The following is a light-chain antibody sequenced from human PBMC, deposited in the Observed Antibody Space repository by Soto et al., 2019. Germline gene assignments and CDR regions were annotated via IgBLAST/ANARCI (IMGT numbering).Light chain of an antibody. J-gene: IGLJ1*01. CDR1: SSGIGTFNL. CDR2: EVT. CDR3: SSYTSRSTLV. Sequence: QSALTQPASVSGSPGQSIAISCTGNSSGIGTFNLVSWYQQHPGKAPKLIIYEVTNRPSGVSNRFSGSKSGNTASLTISGLQAEDEADYYCSSYTSRSTLVFGTGTKLTVL. V-gene: IGLV2-14*02.